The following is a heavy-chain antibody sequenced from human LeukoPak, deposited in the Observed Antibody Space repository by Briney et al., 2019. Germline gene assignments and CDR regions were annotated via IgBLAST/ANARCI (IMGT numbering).Heavy chain of an antibody. V-gene: IGHV4-34*01. CDR1: GGSFSGYY. J-gene: IGHJ4*02. D-gene: IGHD3-22*01. CDR3: AREGAEYDSSGYSPSFDY. Sequence: SETLSLTCAVYGGSFSGYYWSWIRQPPGKGLEWIGEINHSGSTNYNPSLKSRVTIPVDTSKNQFSLKLSSVTAADTAVYYCAREGAEYDSSGYSPSFDYWGQGTLVTVSS. CDR2: INHSGST.